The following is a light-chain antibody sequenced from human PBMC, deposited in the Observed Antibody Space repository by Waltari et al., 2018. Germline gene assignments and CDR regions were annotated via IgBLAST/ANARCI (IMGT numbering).Light chain of an antibody. Sequence: DIQMTQSPSSVSASVGDRVIITCRATQGINRWLGWYQQKPGKAPKRLINSAYTLQSGVPSRFRVSGSGTNFILTISSLQPEDFATYHCQQANSFPMTFAPGTKVEIK. CDR2: SAY. J-gene: IGKJ3*01. V-gene: IGKV1D-12*01. CDR1: QGINRW. CDR3: QQANSFPMT.